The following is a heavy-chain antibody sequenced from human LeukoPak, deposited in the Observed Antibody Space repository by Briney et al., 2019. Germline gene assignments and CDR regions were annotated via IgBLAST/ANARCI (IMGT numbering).Heavy chain of an antibody. Sequence: GGSLRLSCAASGFTFSIYWMHWVRQAPGKGLVWVSRIDSDGSSTTYADSVKGRFTISRDNAKNTLYLQLNSLRAEDTVVYYCARDQGIAAGRAFDYWGQGTLVTVSS. J-gene: IGHJ4*02. CDR1: GFTFSIYW. CDR2: IDSDGSST. D-gene: IGHD6-13*01. CDR3: ARDQGIAAGRAFDY. V-gene: IGHV3-74*01.